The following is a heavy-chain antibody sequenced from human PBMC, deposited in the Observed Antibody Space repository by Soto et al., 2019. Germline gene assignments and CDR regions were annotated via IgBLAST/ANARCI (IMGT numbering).Heavy chain of an antibody. J-gene: IGHJ4*02. V-gene: IGHV4-4*02. Sequence: QVQLQESGPGLVKPSGTLSLTCAVSGGSISSSNWWSWVRQLPGKGLEWIGAIYHSGSTNSNPSLKGRVTISVEKSKNQFSLKMSSVTAADTGVYYFARKGYEFWSGPPATDSWGQGTLVTVSS. D-gene: IGHD3-3*01. CDR3: ARKGYEFWSGPPATDS. CDR2: IYHSGST. CDR1: GGSISSSNW.